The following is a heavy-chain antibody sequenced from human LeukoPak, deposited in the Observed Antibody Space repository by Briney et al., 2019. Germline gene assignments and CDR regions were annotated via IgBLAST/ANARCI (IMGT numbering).Heavy chain of an antibody. CDR2: IGGRGDRT. J-gene: IGHJ4*02. Sequence: PGGSLRLSYAASGFTLSNYAMSWVRQAPGKGLEWVSTIGGRGDRTNYADSVKGRFTVSRDNSKNTLYLQMDSLRAEDTAVYYCAQPLGSGSYSDYWGQGTLVTVSS. CDR1: GFTLSNYA. V-gene: IGHV3-23*01. D-gene: IGHD3-10*01. CDR3: AQPLGSGSYSDY.